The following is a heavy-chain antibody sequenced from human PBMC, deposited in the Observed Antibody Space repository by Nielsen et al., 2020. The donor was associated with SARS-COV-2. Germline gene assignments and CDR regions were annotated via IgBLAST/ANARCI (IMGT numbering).Heavy chain of an antibody. D-gene: IGHD6-6*01. J-gene: IGHJ4*02. CDR2: IYHSGST. Sequence: GSLRLSCAVSGGSISSSNWWSWVRQPPGKGLEWIGEIYHSGSTNYNPSLKSRVTISVDKSKNQCSLKLSSVTAADTAVYYCASSSIAARNFDYWGQGTLVTVSS. V-gene: IGHV4-4*02. CDR3: ASSSIAARNFDY. CDR1: GGSISSSNW.